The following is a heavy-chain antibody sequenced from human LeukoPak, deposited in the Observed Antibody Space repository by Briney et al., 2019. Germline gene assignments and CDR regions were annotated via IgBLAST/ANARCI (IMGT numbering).Heavy chain of an antibody. D-gene: IGHD5-18*01. CDR3: AREVPEYSYGFGWFDP. J-gene: IGHJ5*02. CDR1: GGSTSSSSYY. V-gene: IGHV4-39*07. CDR2: INHSGST. Sequence: PSETLSLTCTVSGGSTSSSSYYWGWIRQPPGKGLEWIGEINHSGSTNYNPSLKSRATISVDTSKNQFSLKLSSVTAADTAVYYCAREVPEYSYGFGWFDPWGQGTLATVSS.